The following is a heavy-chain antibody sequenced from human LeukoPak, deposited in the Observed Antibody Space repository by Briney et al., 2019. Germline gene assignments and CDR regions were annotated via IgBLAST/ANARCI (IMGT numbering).Heavy chain of an antibody. V-gene: IGHV4-59*12. Sequence: PSETLSLTSTVSGGSISSYYWSWIRQPPGKGLEWIGYIYYSGSTNYNPSLKSRVTISVDTSKNQFSLKLSSVTAADTAVYYCARGQGNYWGQGTLVTVSS. CDR1: GGSISSYY. J-gene: IGHJ4*02. CDR3: ARGQGNY. CDR2: IYYSGST.